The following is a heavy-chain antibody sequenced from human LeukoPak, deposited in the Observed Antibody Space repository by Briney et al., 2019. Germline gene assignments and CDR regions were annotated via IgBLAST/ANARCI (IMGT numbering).Heavy chain of an antibody. D-gene: IGHD6-13*01. Sequence: PSETLSLTCAVYGGSLSGYHWRWIRQPPGKGLEWIGEINHSGSTNYNPSLKSRVTISVDTSKNQFSLNLSSVTAADTAVYYCARRNPRWAAAAGTLDYWGQGTLVTVSS. V-gene: IGHV4-34*01. CDR3: ARRNPRWAAAAGTLDY. CDR2: INHSGST. J-gene: IGHJ4*02. CDR1: GGSLSGYH.